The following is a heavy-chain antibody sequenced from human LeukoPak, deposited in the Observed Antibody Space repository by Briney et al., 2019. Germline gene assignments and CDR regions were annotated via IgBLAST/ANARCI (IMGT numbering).Heavy chain of an antibody. CDR1: GFTFDDYA. CDR2: TRWNSGSI. CDR3: AKDLPDGSSGWVGIFDC. D-gene: IGHD6-19*01. Sequence: ARSLTLSCAASGFTFDDYAMHWVRHAPEKGLEWDSGTRWNSGSIGYADSVEGRFTISRDNAKNSLYLQMNSLSAEDTALYYCAKDLPDGSSGWVGIFDCWGQGTLVTVSA. J-gene: IGHJ4*02. V-gene: IGHV3-9*01.